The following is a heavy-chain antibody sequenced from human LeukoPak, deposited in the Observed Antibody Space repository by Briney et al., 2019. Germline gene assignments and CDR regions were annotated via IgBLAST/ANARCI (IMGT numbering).Heavy chain of an antibody. V-gene: IGHV3-23*01. CDR1: GFTFSSYA. CDR3: ARDTTGLVNY. Sequence: GGSLRLSCTASGFTFSSYAMSWVRQAPGVGLEWVSAISGGGGSTWYADSVKGRFTISRDNSKNTLCMQMNSLRAEDTAVYYCARDTTGLVNYWGQGTLVTVSS. D-gene: IGHD6-6*01. CDR2: ISGGGGST. J-gene: IGHJ4*02.